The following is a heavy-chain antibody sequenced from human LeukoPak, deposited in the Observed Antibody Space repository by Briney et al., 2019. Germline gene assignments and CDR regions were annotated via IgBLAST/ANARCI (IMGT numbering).Heavy chain of an antibody. D-gene: IGHD1-26*01. V-gene: IGHV3-33*06. J-gene: IGHJ5*01. CDR3: AKDRGSYSTTADS. CDR2: IWYDGTNK. CDR1: GFTFSDYG. Sequence: PGRSLRLSCAASGFTFSDYGIHWVRQAPGKGLEWVAVIWYDGTNKYYGDSVKGRFTISRDNSKNTLYLQMNSLRAEDTAVYYCAKDRGSYSTTADSWGQGTLVTVS.